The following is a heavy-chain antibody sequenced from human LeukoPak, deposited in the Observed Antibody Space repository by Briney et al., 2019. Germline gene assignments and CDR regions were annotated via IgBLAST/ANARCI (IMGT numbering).Heavy chain of an antibody. J-gene: IGHJ4*02. CDR2: IWYDGSNK. CDR1: GFTFSSYG. D-gene: IGHD3-22*01. CDR3: AKALPLFYFDSSGPINY. V-gene: IGHV3-33*06. Sequence: GGSLRLSCAASGFTFSSYGMHWVRQVPGKGLEWVAAIWYDGSNKYYADSVKGRFTISRDNSKNTLFLQMSSLRAEDTAVYYCAKALPLFYFDSSGPINYWGQGTLVTVSS.